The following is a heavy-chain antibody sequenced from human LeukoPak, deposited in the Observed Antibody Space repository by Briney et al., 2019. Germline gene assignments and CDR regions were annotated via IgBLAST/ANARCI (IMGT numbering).Heavy chain of an antibody. V-gene: IGHV3-23*01. Sequence: GGSLRLSCAASGFIFNTYAMSWVRQAPGKGLEWVSTIRGSGESTHYADSVQGRFTISRDNSLYTVYLQMDSLRGDDTAVYYCAKDRVSYTTSPGELSHWGQGTLVTVSS. J-gene: IGHJ4*02. CDR3: AKDRVSYTTSPGELSH. D-gene: IGHD3-10*01. CDR1: GFIFNTYA. CDR2: IRGSGEST.